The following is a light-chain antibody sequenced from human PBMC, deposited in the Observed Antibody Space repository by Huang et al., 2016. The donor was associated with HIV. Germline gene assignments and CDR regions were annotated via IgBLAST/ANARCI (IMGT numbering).Light chain of an antibody. CDR3: QQSARTPRT. CDR1: QNIKRY. V-gene: IGKV1-39*01. Sequence: DIQITQSPSSLSASVGDTVIITCRASQNIKRYLHWYQQEPGKDPNLLISAASNLQSGGPATFSGSGSGTDFTLTINSLQPEDSATYYCQQSARTPRTFGQGTKLEI. J-gene: IGKJ2*01. CDR2: AAS.